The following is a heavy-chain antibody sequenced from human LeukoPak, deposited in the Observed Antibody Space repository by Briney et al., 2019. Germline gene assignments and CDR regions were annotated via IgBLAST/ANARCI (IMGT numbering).Heavy chain of an antibody. CDR2: ISGGGGST. CDR3: ANPPHGQDY. CDR1: GFTYSSYA. J-gene: IGHJ4*02. V-gene: IGHV3-23*01. D-gene: IGHD5-24*01. Sequence: PGGSLRLSCAASGFTYSSYAMSWVRQAPGKGPEWVSAISGGGGSTYYADSVKGRFTISRDNSKNTLYLQMNSLRAEDTAVYYCANPPHGQDYWGQGTLVTVSS.